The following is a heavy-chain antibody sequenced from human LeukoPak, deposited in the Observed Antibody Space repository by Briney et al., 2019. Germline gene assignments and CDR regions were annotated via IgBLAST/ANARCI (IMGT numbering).Heavy chain of an antibody. Sequence: SETPSLTCTVSGYSISSGYYWGWIRQPPGKGLEWIGSIYHSGSTYYNPSLKSRVTISVDTSKNQFSLKLSSVTAADTAVYYCARTIDPVLRYFDWSTAFDIWGQGTMVTVSS. D-gene: IGHD3-9*01. CDR3: ARTIDPVLRYFDWSTAFDI. CDR1: GYSISSGYY. J-gene: IGHJ3*02. V-gene: IGHV4-38-2*02. CDR2: IYHSGST.